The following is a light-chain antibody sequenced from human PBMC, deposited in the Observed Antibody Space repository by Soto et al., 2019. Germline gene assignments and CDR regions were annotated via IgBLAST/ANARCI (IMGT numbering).Light chain of an antibody. CDR1: QSLNRDY. V-gene: IGKV1-5*03. J-gene: IGKJ1*01. Sequence: IQMTQSPSTLSASLGDRVTMTCRASQSLNRDYLAWYQQKPGKAPKLLIYKASTLETDVPSRFSGGGSGTAFTLTISSRQADDFATYYCHQYDSYPRTFGQGTKV. CDR2: KAS. CDR3: HQYDSYPRT.